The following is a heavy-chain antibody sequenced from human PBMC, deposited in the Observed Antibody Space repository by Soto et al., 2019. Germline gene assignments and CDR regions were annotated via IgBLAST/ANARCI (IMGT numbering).Heavy chain of an antibody. CDR2: IKQDGSEK. CDR1: GFTFSSYW. D-gene: IGHD6-13*01. V-gene: IGHV3-7*05. J-gene: IGHJ4*02. Sequence: GGSLRLSCAASGFTFSSYWMSWVRQAPGKGLEWVANIKQDGSEKYYVDSVKGRFTISRDNAKNSLYLQMNSLRAEDTAVYYCARFHYSSSWRTLDYWGQGTLVTVSS. CDR3: ARFHYSSSWRTLDY.